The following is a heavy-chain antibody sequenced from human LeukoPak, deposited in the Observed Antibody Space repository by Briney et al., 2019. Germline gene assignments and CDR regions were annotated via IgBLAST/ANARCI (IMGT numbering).Heavy chain of an antibody. CDR2: ISGSGGST. CDR3: AKGIRGIRGATSIDY. Sequence: PGRSLRLSCTASGFTFGDYFMSWVRQAPGKGLEWVSAISGSGGSTYYADSVKGRFTISRDNSKNTLYLQMNSLRAEDTAVYYCAKGIRGIRGATSIDYWGQGTLVTVSS. V-gene: IGHV3-23*01. D-gene: IGHD1-26*01. CDR1: GFTFGDYF. J-gene: IGHJ4*02.